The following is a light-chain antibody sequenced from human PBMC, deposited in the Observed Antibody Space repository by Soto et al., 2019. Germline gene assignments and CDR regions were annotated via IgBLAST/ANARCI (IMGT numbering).Light chain of an antibody. CDR1: QGISSW. CDR2: AAS. J-gene: IGKJ1*01. CDR3: QHYNNWPQT. V-gene: IGKV1-12*01. Sequence: EIQMTKSPASLSASVGERVTITCRASQGISSWLAWYQQKPGKAPKLLIYAASSLQSGVPSRFSGSGSGTDFTLTISSLQSEDFALYYCQHYNNWPQTFGHGTKVDI.